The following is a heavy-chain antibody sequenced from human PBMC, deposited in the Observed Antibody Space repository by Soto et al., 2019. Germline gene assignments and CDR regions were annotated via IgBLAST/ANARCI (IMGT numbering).Heavy chain of an antibody. CDR2: IFPLTDIP. J-gene: IGHJ4*02. CDR1: GGTFRNYP. Sequence: QVQLVQSGTEVKKPGSSVKVSCKASGGTFRNYPINWVRQAPGQGLEWMGSIFPLTDIPDYAQNFQARLTITADKXASTADMELSSLTSDDTAMYFCARGPLVVLNYFESWGQGTLVTVS. V-gene: IGHV1-69*02. CDR3: ARGPLVVLNYFES.